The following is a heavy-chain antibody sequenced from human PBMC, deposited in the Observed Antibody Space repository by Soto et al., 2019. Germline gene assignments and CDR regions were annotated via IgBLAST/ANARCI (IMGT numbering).Heavy chain of an antibody. V-gene: IGHV1-3*01. D-gene: IGHD3-22*01. Sequence: QVQLVQSGAEVKKPGASVKVSCKASGYTFTSYAMHWVRQAPGQRLEWMGWINAGNGNTKYSQKFQGRVTITRDTSASTAYMELSSLRSEDTAVYYCAGESAYAIGGWYQKNLDYWGQGTLVTVSS. CDR1: GYTFTSYA. CDR2: INAGNGNT. J-gene: IGHJ4*02. CDR3: AGESAYAIGGWYQKNLDY.